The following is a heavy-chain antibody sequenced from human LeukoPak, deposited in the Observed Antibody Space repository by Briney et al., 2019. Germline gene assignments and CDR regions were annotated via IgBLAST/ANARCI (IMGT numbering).Heavy chain of an antibody. CDR1: GFTFDDYA. Sequence: PGGSLRLSCAASGFTFDDYAMHWVRQAPGKGLEWVSGISWNSGSIGYADSVKGRFTISRDNAKNSLYLQMNSLRAEDTALYYCAKDGDSSGYSSQVDYWGQGTLVTVSS. D-gene: IGHD3-22*01. V-gene: IGHV3-9*01. CDR2: ISWNSGSI. J-gene: IGHJ4*02. CDR3: AKDGDSSGYSSQVDY.